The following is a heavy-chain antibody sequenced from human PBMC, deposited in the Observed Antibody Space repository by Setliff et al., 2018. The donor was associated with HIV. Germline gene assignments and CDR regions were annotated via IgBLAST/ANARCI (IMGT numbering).Heavy chain of an antibody. Sequence: ASVKVSCKASGYTFTSYGISWVRQAPGQGLEWMGWISAYNGDTNYSQKFQGRVTITRDTSTSTAYMELRSLRSDDTAVYYCAREIGDYYDSSGYYPPTDYYYGMDVWGQGTTVTVSS. CDR2: ISAYNGDT. CDR3: AREIGDYYDSSGYYPPTDYYYGMDV. J-gene: IGHJ6*02. D-gene: IGHD3-22*01. CDR1: GYTFTSYG. V-gene: IGHV1-18*01.